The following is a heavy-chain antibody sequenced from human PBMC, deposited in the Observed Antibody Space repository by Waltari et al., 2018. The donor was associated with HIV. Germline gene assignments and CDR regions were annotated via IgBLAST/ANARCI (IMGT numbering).Heavy chain of an antibody. CDR1: GGTFSNYA. V-gene: IGHV1-69*01. Sequence: QVHLVQSGAEVKKPGSSVKVSCKSSGGTFSNYAINWVRQAPGQGLEWMGGFVPIFGTATYAQKFQGRVTITADESTSTAYMEMSSLRSEDTAVYYCARDRIAVAIFDMWGQGTMITVSS. J-gene: IGHJ3*02. D-gene: IGHD6-19*01. CDR3: ARDRIAVAIFDM. CDR2: FVPIFGTA.